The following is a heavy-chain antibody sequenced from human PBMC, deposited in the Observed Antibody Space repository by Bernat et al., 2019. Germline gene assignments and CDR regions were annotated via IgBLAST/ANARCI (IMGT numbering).Heavy chain of an antibody. J-gene: IGHJ6*02. CDR3: ARDIPPLLEWLLPNYYYYGMDV. Sequence: EVQLVESGGGLVQPGGSLRLSCAASGFTVSSNYMSWVRQAPGKGLEWVSVIYSGGSTYYADSVKGRFTISRDNSKNTLYLQMNSLSAEDTAVYYCARDIPPLLEWLLPNYYYYGMDVWGQGTTVTVSS. CDR1: GFTVSSNY. V-gene: IGHV3-66*01. D-gene: IGHD3-3*01. CDR2: IYSGGST.